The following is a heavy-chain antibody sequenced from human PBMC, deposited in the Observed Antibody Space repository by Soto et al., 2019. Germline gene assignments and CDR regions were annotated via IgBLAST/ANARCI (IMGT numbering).Heavy chain of an antibody. CDR2: IYPSDSDT. CDR3: ARRGDGYNSPDAFDI. V-gene: IGHV5-51*01. J-gene: IGHJ3*02. D-gene: IGHD5-12*01. CDR1: GYSFTSYW. Sequence: GESLKISCKGSGYSFTSYWIGWVRQMPGKGLEWMGIIYPSDSDTRYSPYFQGQVTITADKTISTAYLQWSSRKASDTAMYYCARRGDGYNSPDAFDIWGQGTMVTVSS.